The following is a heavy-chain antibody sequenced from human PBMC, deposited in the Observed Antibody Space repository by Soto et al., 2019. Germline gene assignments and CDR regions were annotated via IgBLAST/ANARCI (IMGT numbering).Heavy chain of an antibody. V-gene: IGHV5-51*01. CDR1: GYSFTSYW. D-gene: IGHD6-25*01. CDR2: IYPGDSAL. CDR3: ARHHGSAGSFCGMDV. Sequence: GVSLMISCQGAGYSFTSYWINWVRQMPGKGLEWMGIIYPGDSALRYSPSFQGQVTISADKSINTAYLQWRSRKASDTAVYYCARHHGSAGSFCGMDVSGDGTTVNVPS. J-gene: IGHJ6*04.